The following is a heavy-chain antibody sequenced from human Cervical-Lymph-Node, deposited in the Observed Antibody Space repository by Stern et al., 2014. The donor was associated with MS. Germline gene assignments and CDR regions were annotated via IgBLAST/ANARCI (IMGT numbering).Heavy chain of an antibody. CDR3: VRDQGGIAAS. Sequence: VQLVQSGAEVKQPGGSMKVSCKASGGTFSSNEISWVRQAPGKGLEWLGGISRLFGTTTYAQQVQCRVTIVADESTNTVNMELRRLRSEDTSVYYCVRDQGGIAASWGQGTLVTVSS. J-gene: IGHJ4*02. D-gene: IGHD6-13*01. CDR2: ISRLFGTT. CDR1: GGTFSSNE. V-gene: IGHV1-69*01.